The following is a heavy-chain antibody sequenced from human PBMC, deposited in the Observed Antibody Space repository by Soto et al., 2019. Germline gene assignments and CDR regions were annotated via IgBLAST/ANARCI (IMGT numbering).Heavy chain of an antibody. V-gene: IGHV4-39*07. Sequence: SETLSLTCTVSGGSISSNSYYWDWIRQPPGKGLEWIGSMYYSGATYHNPSLKSRVTISIDTSKNQFSLRLASVTAADTAFYYCGSVRPSGYVLSWGQGTLVTVSS. CDR3: GSVRPSGYVLS. CDR2: MYYSGAT. CDR1: GGSISSNSYY. J-gene: IGHJ5*02. D-gene: IGHD6-25*01.